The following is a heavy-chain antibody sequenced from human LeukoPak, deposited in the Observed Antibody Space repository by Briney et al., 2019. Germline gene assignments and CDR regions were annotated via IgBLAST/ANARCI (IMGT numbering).Heavy chain of an antibody. V-gene: IGHV3-23*01. CDR2: ISGSGGST. CDR1: GFTFSSYA. CDR3: ARLRFTIFGVVRYYMDV. J-gene: IGHJ4*02. D-gene: IGHD3-3*01. Sequence: PGGSLRLSCAASGFTFSSYAMSWVRQAPGKGLEWVSAISGSGGSTYYADSVKGRFTISRDNSKHTLYLQMNSLRAEDTALYYCARLRFTIFGVVRYYMDVWGQGTLVTVSS.